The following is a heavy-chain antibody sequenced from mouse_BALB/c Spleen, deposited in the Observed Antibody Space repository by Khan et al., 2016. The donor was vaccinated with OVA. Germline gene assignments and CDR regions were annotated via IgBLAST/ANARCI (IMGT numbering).Heavy chain of an antibody. V-gene: IGHV1-20*02. D-gene: IGHD1-1*01. CDR2: INPHIGET. CDR3: TRIYRSDFDY. Sequence: EVKLEESGPELVRPGASVKISCTASGYSFTGYFMNWVMQSHGKSLEWIGRINPHIGETFYNQRFKDKATLTVDESSSTAHMELLSLASEDSAVYYCTRIYRSDFDYWGQGTTLTVSS. CDR1: GYSFTGYF. J-gene: IGHJ2*01.